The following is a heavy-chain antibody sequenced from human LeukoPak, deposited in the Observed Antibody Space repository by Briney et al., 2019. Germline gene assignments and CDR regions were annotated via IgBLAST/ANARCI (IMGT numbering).Heavy chain of an antibody. Sequence: SETLSLTCAVYGGSFSGYYWSWIRQPPGKGLEWIGEINHSGSTNYNPSLKSRVTISVDTSKNQFSLKLSSVTAADTAVYYCARGHTVTATADYWGQGTLVTVSS. V-gene: IGHV4-34*01. J-gene: IGHJ4*02. CDR2: INHSGST. CDR1: GGSFSGYY. CDR3: ARGHTVTATADY. D-gene: IGHD4-17*01.